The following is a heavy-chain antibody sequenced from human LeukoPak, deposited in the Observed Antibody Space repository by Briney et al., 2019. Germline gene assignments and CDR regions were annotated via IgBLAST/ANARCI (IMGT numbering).Heavy chain of an antibody. D-gene: IGHD1-26*01. J-gene: IGHJ4*02. CDR3: AKVKTYSGSYYFDY. CDR1: GFTFDDYA. V-gene: IGHV3-43*02. CDR2: ISGDGGST. Sequence: TGGSLRLSCAASGFTFDDYAMHWVRQAPGKGLEWVSLISGDGGSTYYADSVKGRFTISRNNSKNSLYLQMNSLRTEDTALYYCAKVKTYSGSYYFDYWGQGTLVTVSS.